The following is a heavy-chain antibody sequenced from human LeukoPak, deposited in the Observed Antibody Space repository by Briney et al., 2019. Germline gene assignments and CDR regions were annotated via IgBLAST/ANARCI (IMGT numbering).Heavy chain of an antibody. D-gene: IGHD3-22*01. Sequence: SETLSLTCTVSGGSISSYYWSWIRQPPGKGLEWIGYMYYSGSTNYNPSLKSRATISVDTSKNQFSLKLSSVTAADTAVYYCARVTRYYDSSGYYSHFDYWGQGTLVTVSS. CDR1: GGSISSYY. V-gene: IGHV4-59*01. CDR3: ARVTRYYDSSGYYSHFDY. J-gene: IGHJ4*02. CDR2: MYYSGST.